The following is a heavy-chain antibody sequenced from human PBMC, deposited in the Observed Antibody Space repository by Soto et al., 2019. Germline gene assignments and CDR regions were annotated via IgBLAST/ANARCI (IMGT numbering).Heavy chain of an antibody. CDR1: GYTFTSYG. J-gene: IGHJ6*02. V-gene: IGHV1-18*04. CDR2: ISAYNGNT. CDR3: AGGVHYDFWSGYNDYYYYGMDV. D-gene: IGHD3-3*01. Sequence: ASVKVSCKASGYTFTSYGISWVRQAPGQGLEWMGWISAYNGNTNYAQKLQGRVTMTTDTSTSTAYMELRSLRSDDTAVYYCAGGVHYDFWSGYNDYYYYGMDVWGQGTTGTVSS.